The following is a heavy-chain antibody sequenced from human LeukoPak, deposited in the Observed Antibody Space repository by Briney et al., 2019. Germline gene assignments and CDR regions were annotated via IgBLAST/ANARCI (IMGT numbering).Heavy chain of an antibody. CDR1: GFTFSSYG. Sequence: GGSLRLSCAASGFTFSSYGMSWLRPAPGKGLEWVSALSGSGGSTYYADSVKGRFTISRDNAKNSLYLQMNSLRAEDTAVYYCAELGITMIGGVWGKGTTVTISS. V-gene: IGHV3-23*01. J-gene: IGHJ6*04. D-gene: IGHD3-10*02. CDR2: LSGSGGST. CDR3: AELGITMIGGV.